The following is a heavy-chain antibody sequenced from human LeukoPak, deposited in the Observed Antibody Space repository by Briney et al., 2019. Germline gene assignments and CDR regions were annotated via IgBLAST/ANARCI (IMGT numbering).Heavy chain of an antibody. V-gene: IGHV4-59*01. CDR2: IYYSGST. J-gene: IGHJ4*02. CDR3: ARNDGSYQIFDY. D-gene: IGHD1-26*01. CDR1: GGSISSYY. Sequence: SETLSLTCTVSGGSISSYYWSWIRQPPGKGLEWIGYIYYSGSTNYNPSLKSRVTISVDTSKNQFSLKLSSVTAADTAVYYCARNDGSYQIFDYWGQGTLVTVSS.